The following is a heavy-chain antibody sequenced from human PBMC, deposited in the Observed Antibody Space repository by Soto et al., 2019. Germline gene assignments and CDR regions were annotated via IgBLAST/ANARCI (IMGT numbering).Heavy chain of an antibody. CDR2: IYDGGGT. D-gene: IGHD7-27*01. J-gene: IGHJ4*02. V-gene: IGHV4-30-4*01. CDR1: GGSISTADYW. CDR3: ARGPSGDKVDS. Sequence: QVQLQESGPGLVKPSQTLSLTCTVPGGSISTADYWWSWIRQSPDMGLEWIGHIYDGGGTYNNPSLESRVTMSVDTSKSQLSLTLSSVSAADTAVYYCARGPSGDKVDSWGQGTLVTVSS.